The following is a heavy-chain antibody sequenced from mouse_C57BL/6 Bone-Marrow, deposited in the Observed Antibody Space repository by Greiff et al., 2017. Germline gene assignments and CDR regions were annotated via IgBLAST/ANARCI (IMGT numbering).Heavy chain of an antibody. CDR2: ISGGGGNT. D-gene: IGHD1-1*01. Sequence: EVQRVESGGGLVKPGGSLKLSCAASGFTFSSYTMSWVRQTPEKRLQWVASISGGGGNTSYPDSVKGRFTISRDNDKNILYLQMSSLRSEDTALYYCSRQVTTVLATKYFDVWGTGTTVTVSS. J-gene: IGHJ1*03. CDR1: GFTFSSYT. V-gene: IGHV5-9*01. CDR3: SRQVTTVLATKYFDV.